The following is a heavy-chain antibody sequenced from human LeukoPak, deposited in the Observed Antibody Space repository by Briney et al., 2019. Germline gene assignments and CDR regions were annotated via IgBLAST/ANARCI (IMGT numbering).Heavy chain of an antibody. CDR1: GFTFSSYA. J-gene: IGHJ4*02. Sequence: GGSLRLSCAASGFTFSSYAMGWVRQAPGKGLEWVSAISGSGGSTYYADSVKGWFTISRDNSKNTLYLQMNSLRAEDTAVYYCANSGGSGRWNFDYWGRGTLVTVSS. D-gene: IGHD3-10*01. CDR3: ANSGGSGRWNFDY. CDR2: ISGSGGST. V-gene: IGHV3-23*01.